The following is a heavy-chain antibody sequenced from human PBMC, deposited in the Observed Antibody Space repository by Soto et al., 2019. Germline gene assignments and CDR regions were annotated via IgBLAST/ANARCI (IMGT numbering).Heavy chain of an antibody. J-gene: IGHJ4*02. CDR3: AKAHTLDYYDSSGYYPGPGYSDY. Sequence: EVQLLESGGGLVQPGGSLRLSCAASGFTFSSYAMSWVRQAPGKGLEWVSAISGSGGSTYYADSVKGRFTISRDNSKNTLYLQMNSLRAEDTAVYYCAKAHTLDYYDSSGYYPGPGYSDYWGQGTLVTVSS. CDR1: GFTFSSYA. CDR2: ISGSGGST. D-gene: IGHD3-22*01. V-gene: IGHV3-23*01.